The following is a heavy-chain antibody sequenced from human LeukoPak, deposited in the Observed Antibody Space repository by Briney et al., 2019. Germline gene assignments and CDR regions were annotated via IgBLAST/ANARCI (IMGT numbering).Heavy chain of an antibody. CDR2: IYYSGST. CDR3: VRYITNWSGNYNCFDP. J-gene: IGHJ5*02. V-gene: IGHV4-59*01. D-gene: IGHD6-13*01. Sequence: SETLSLTCTVSGGSMSSYYWSWIRQPPGKGLEWIGYIYYSGSTNYNPSLKSRVTISVDTSKNQFSLKLSSVTAADTAMYYCVRYITNWSGNYNCFDPWGQGTLVTVSS. CDR1: GGSMSSYY.